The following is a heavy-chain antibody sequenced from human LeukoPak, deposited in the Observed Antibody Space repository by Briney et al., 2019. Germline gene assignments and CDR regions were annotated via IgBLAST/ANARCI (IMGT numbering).Heavy chain of an antibody. V-gene: IGHV3-23*01. CDR2: ISGSGSST. CDR1: GFTFSSYA. D-gene: IGHD6-19*01. Sequence: GGSLRLSCAASGFTFSSYAMSWVRQAPGKGLEWVSAISGSGSSTYYADSVKGRFTISRDNSKNTLYLQMNSLRAEDTAVYYCAKDLHSSGWYNFDDWGQGTLVTVSS. CDR3: AKDLHSSGWYNFDD. J-gene: IGHJ4*02.